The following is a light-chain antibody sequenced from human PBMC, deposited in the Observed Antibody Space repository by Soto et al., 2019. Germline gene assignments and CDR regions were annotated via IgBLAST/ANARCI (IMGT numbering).Light chain of an antibody. J-gene: IGKJ4*01. Sequence: ETVLTQSPGTLSSSPGERATLSCRASQSVSSSYLAWYQQKPGQAPSLLIYGASSMDTGIPDRFSGSGSGTDFTLTISRLEPEDFAVYYCHEYDSSPLTFGGGNKVEI. V-gene: IGKV3-20*01. CDR1: QSVSSSY. CDR3: HEYDSSPLT. CDR2: GAS.